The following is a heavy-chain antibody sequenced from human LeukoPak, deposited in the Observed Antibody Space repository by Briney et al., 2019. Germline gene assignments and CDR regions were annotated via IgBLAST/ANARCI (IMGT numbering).Heavy chain of an antibody. D-gene: IGHD4-17*01. CDR1: GSRFTSYW. V-gene: IGHV5-10-1*01. Sequence: GESLRISYKGSGSRFTSYWISWVRQMPGKGRGWMGRIDPSDSYTNYSPSFQGHVTISADKSISTAYLQWSSLKASDTAMYYCATRGEGATVTIVDYWGQGTLVTVSS. CDR2: IDPSDSYT. CDR3: ATRGEGATVTIVDY. J-gene: IGHJ4*02.